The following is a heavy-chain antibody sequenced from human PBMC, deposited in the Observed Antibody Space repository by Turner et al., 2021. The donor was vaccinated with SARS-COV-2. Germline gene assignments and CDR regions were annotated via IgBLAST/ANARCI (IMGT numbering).Heavy chain of an antibody. V-gene: IGHV3-30*18. D-gene: IGHD1-26*01. CDR2: ISYDGINR. CDR1: GFTFSTSG. Sequence: QVQLVESGGRVVQPGRSLRLSCAASGFTFSTSGMHWVRQAPGQGVEWVAVISYDGINRYYADSVKGRFTISRDNSKNTLYLQMNSRRAEDTAVYYCAKTSSGSYFDAFDIWGQGTMVTVSS. J-gene: IGHJ3*02. CDR3: AKTSSGSYFDAFDI.